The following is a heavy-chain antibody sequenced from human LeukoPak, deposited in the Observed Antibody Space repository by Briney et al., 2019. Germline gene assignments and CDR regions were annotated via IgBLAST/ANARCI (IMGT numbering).Heavy chain of an antibody. CDR1: GYTFTGYY. CDR2: INPNSGGT. D-gene: IGHD2-8*01. V-gene: IGHV1-2*02. CDR3: ARDRADIVLMVYAGDHDAFDI. Sequence: GASVKVSCKASGYTFTGYYMHWVRQAPGQGLEWMGWINPNSGGTNYAQKFQGRVTMTRDTSISTAYMELSRLRSDDTAVYYCARDRADIVLMVYAGDHDAFDIWGQGTMVTVSS. J-gene: IGHJ3*02.